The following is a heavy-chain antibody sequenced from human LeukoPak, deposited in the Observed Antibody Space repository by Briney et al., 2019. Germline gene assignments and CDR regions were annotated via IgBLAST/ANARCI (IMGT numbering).Heavy chain of an antibody. CDR1: GGSISSYY. D-gene: IGHD3-9*01. CDR2: IYTSGCT. J-gene: IGHJ4*02. Sequence: SDTLSLTCTVSGGSISSYYWVWIRQAAGKGLEGIGRIYTSGCTNYNPSLKSRVTIAVDSSKNQFSLKLSSVSAADTAVYYCASGLRYFDWLLDYWGQGTLVTVSS. CDR3: ASGLRYFDWLLDY. V-gene: IGHV4-4*07.